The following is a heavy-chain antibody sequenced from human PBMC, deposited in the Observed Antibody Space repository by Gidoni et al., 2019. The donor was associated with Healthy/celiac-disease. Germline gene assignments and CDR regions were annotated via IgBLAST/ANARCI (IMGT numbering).Heavy chain of an antibody. D-gene: IGHD3-3*01. CDR2: IMHIGST. CDR3: ARSTIWSGYYSDY. Sequence: QVQLQQWGAGLLKPSETLSLTCAVYGGSFSGYYWSWIRQPPGNGLEWIGEIMHIGSTNYNPSLKRRVTISVDTSKNQFSLKLSSVTAADTAVYYCARSTIWSGYYSDYWGQGTLVTVSS. CDR1: GGSFSGYY. J-gene: IGHJ4*02. V-gene: IGHV4-34*12.